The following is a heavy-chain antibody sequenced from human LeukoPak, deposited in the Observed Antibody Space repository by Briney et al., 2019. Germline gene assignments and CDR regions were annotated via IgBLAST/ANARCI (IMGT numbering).Heavy chain of an antibody. CDR1: GGSISSGGYS. J-gene: IGHJ6*02. V-gene: IGHV4-30-2*01. D-gene: IGHD4-17*01. CDR2: IYHSGST. CDR3: ARGHGDYGMDV. Sequence: SQTLSLTCAVSGGSISSGGYSWSWIRQPPGQGLEWIGYIYHSGSTYYNPSLKSRVTISVDRSKNQSSLKLSSVTAADTAVYYCARGHGDYGMDVWGQGTTVTVSS.